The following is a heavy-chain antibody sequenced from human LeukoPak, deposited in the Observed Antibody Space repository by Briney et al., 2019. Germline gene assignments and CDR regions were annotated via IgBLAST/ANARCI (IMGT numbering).Heavy chain of an antibody. CDR2: ISGSGGST. Sequence: PGGSLTLSCAASGFTFSSYAMSWLRQAPGKGLEWVSAISGSGGSTYYADSVKGRFTISRDNSKNTLYLQMNSLRAEDTAVYYCAKDTPTVTTRSYYYYGMDVWGQGTTVTVSS. CDR1: GFTFSSYA. V-gene: IGHV3-23*01. J-gene: IGHJ6*02. CDR3: AKDTPTVTTRSYYYYGMDV. D-gene: IGHD4-17*01.